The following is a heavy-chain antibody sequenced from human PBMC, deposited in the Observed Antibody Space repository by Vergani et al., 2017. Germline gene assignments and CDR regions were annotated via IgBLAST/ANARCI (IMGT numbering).Heavy chain of an antibody. CDR2: INHSGST. Sequence: QVQLQQWGAGLLKPSETLSLTCAVYGGSFSGYYWSWIRQPPGKGLEWMGEINHSGSTNYNPSLKSRVTISVDTSKNQFSLKLSSVTAADTAVYYCARAPVLYDFWSGNWGWFDPWGQGTLVTVSS. J-gene: IGHJ5*02. V-gene: IGHV4-34*01. D-gene: IGHD3-3*01. CDR3: ARAPVLYDFWSGNWGWFDP. CDR1: GGSFSGYY.